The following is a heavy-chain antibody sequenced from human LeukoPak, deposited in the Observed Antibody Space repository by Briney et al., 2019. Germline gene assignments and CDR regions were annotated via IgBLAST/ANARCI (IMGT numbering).Heavy chain of an antibody. CDR1: GFTFSSYA. Sequence: GASLRLSCAASGFTFSSYAMSWVRQAPGKGLEWVSAISGSGGSTYYADSVKGRFTISRDNSKNTLYLQMNSLRAEDTAVYYCAKGSRFLEWLLSEPYYYYGMDVWGQGTTVTVSS. CDR3: AKGSRFLEWLLSEPYYYYGMDV. D-gene: IGHD3-3*01. J-gene: IGHJ6*02. V-gene: IGHV3-23*01. CDR2: ISGSGGST.